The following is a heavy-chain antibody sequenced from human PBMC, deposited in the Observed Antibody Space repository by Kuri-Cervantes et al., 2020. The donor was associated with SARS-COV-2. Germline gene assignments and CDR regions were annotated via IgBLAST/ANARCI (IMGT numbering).Heavy chain of an antibody. Sequence: SETLSLTCTASGGSISSYYWSWIRQPAGKGLEWIGRIYYSGSTYYNPSLKSRVTISVDTSKNQFSLKLSSVTAADTAVYYCARQAYCGGDCYSWFDPWGQGTLVTVSS. CDR1: GGSISSYY. D-gene: IGHD2-21*01. CDR2: IYYSGST. J-gene: IGHJ5*02. V-gene: IGHV4-59*05. CDR3: ARQAYCGGDCYSWFDP.